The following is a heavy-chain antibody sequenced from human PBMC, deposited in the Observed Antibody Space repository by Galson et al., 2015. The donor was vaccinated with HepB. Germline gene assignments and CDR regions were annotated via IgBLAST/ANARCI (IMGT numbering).Heavy chain of an antibody. J-gene: IGHJ3*02. D-gene: IGHD2-2*01. CDR1: GYTFTSYG. Sequence: SCKASGYTFTSYGISWVRQAPGQGLEWMGWTSAYNGNTNYAQKLQGRVTMTTDTSTSTAYMELRSLRSDDTAVYYCARDCSSTSCSNAFDIWGQGTMVTVSS. CDR3: ARDCSSTSCSNAFDI. CDR2: TSAYNGNT. V-gene: IGHV1-18*01.